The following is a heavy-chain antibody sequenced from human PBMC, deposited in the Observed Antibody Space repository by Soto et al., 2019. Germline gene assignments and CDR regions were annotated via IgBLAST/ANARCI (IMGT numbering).Heavy chain of an antibody. CDR1: GFTFSSYA. D-gene: IGHD6-19*01. CDR3: AKEAVSGWYYFDY. Sequence: PGGSLRLSCAASGFTFSSYAMSWVRQAPGKGLEWVSTISGSGGSTYYADSLKGRFTISRDNSKNTLFLQMSSQRAEDTAVYYCAKEAVSGWYYFDYRGPGTLVTGSS. V-gene: IGHV3-23*01. J-gene: IGHJ4*02. CDR2: ISGSGGST.